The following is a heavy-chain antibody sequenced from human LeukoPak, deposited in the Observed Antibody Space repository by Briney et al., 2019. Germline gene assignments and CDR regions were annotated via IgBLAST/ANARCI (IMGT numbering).Heavy chain of an antibody. Sequence: PGGSLRLSCAASGFTFSSYAMSWVRQAPGKGLEWVAVISYDGSNKYYADSVKGRFTISRDNSKNTLYLQMNSLRAEDTAVYYCAKGLSPSIAAAGLFDPWGQGTLVTVSS. CDR2: ISYDGSNK. CDR3: AKGLSPSIAAAGLFDP. J-gene: IGHJ5*02. CDR1: GFTFSSYA. V-gene: IGHV3-30*18. D-gene: IGHD6-13*01.